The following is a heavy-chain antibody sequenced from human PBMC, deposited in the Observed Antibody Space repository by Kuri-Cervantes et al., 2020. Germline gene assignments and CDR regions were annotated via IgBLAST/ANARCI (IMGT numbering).Heavy chain of an antibody. CDR2: ISYDGSNK. D-gene: IGHD5-18*01. Sequence: GSLRLSCAASGFTFSSYAMHWVRQAPGKGLEWVAVISYDGSNKYYADSVKGRFTISRDNSKNTLYLQMNSLRAEDTAVYYCARDVLFGYSYGSYYFDYWGQGTLVTVTS. CDR3: ARDVLFGYSYGSYYFDY. V-gene: IGHV3-30-3*01. J-gene: IGHJ4*02. CDR1: GFTFSSYA.